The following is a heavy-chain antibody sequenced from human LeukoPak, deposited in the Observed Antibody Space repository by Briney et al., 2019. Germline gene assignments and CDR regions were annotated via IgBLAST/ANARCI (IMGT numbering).Heavy chain of an antibody. CDR2: IYFNGST. Sequence: SETLSLTCTVSGGSISSYYWNWIRQPPGKGLEWIGYIYFNGSTNQNPSLKSRVSISVDTSENQFSLKLSSVTAADTAVYYCARHVHVSMIVVILSDYFDYWGRGTLVSVSS. V-gene: IGHV4-59*01. D-gene: IGHD3-22*01. CDR1: GGSISSYY. J-gene: IGHJ4*02. CDR3: ARHVHVSMIVVILSDYFDY.